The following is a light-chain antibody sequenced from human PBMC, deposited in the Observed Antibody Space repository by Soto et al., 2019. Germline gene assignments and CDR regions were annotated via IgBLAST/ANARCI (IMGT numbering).Light chain of an antibody. J-gene: IGKJ3*01. CDR2: GAS. Sequence: EIGLTQSPGTLSLPPGERATLSCRASQSVSSSYLAWYQQKPGQAPRLLIYGASSSATGIPDRFSVSGSGTDFTLTISRLEPEAFAVYYCQQYGSSPLTFGPGTKVDIK. CDR1: QSVSSSY. V-gene: IGKV3-20*01. CDR3: QQYGSSPLT.